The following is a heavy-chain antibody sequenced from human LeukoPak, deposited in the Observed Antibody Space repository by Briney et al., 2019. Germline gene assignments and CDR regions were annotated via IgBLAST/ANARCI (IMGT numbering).Heavy chain of an antibody. D-gene: IGHD4-17*01. Sequence: ASVKVSCKASGYTFTSYDINWVRQATGQGLEWMGWMNPNSGNTGYAQKFQGRVTITRNTSISTAYMELSSLRSEDTAVYYCARADYGDYVHYFDYWGQGTLVTVSS. CDR1: GYTFTSYD. J-gene: IGHJ4*02. V-gene: IGHV1-8*03. CDR3: ARADYGDYVHYFDY. CDR2: MNPNSGNT.